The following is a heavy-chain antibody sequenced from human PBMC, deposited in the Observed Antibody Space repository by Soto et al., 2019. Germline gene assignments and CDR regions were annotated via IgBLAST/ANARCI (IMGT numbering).Heavy chain of an antibody. CDR1: GGSISSGGYY. D-gene: IGHD1-26*01. CDR2: IYYSGST. CDR3: ARVVGATSDFDY. Sequence: SETLSLTCTVSGGSISSGGYYWSWIRQHPGKGLEWIGYIYYSGSTYYNPSLKSRVTISVDTSKNQFSLKLSSVTAADTAVYYGARVVGATSDFDYWGQGTLVIVSS. V-gene: IGHV4-31*03. J-gene: IGHJ4*02.